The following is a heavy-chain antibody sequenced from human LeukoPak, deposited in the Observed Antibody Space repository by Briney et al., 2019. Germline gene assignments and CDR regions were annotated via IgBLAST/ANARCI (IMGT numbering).Heavy chain of an antibody. CDR3: ARDLDIVVVPAAIKGYFQH. Sequence: GRSLRLSCAASGFTFSNYAMHWVRQAPGKGLEWVSSISSSSTIYYADSVKGRFTISRDNAKNSLYLQMNSLRAEDTAVYYCARDLDIVVVPAAIKGYFQHWGQGTLVTVSS. V-gene: IGHV3-69-1*02. D-gene: IGHD2-2*02. J-gene: IGHJ1*01. CDR1: GFTFSNYA. CDR2: ISSSSTI.